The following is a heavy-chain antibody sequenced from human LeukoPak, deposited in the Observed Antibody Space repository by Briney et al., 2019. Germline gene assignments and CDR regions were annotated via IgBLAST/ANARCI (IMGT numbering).Heavy chain of an antibody. D-gene: IGHD2-8*02. Sequence: GGPLRLSPAPSGVSPSSYSINWVRQAPGKGLEWVSFITGSSSSIFYADSVKGRFTISRDNAKNLVYLQMKSLRDDNTAVYYCRRARSYWYMDYWGQGTLVTVSS. CDR1: GVSPSSYS. J-gene: IGHJ4*02. CDR3: RRARSYWYMDY. V-gene: IGHV3-48*02. CDR2: ITGSSSSI.